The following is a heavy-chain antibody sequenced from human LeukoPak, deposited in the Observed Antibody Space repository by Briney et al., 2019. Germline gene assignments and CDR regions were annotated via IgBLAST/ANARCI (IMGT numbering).Heavy chain of an antibody. D-gene: IGHD3-10*01. Sequence: PGASLRLSCAASGFTISSYAMSWVRQAPGKGLEWVSAISGSGGSTYYADSVKGRFTISRDNSKNTLYLQMNSLRAEDTAVYYCAKVGYGSGGSGFDYWGQGTLVTVSS. J-gene: IGHJ4*02. CDR3: AKVGYGSGGSGFDY. V-gene: IGHV3-23*01. CDR2: ISGSGGST. CDR1: GFTISSYA.